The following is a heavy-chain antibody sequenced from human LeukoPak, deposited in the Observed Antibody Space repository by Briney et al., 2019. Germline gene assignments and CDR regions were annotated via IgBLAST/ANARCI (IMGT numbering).Heavy chain of an antibody. D-gene: IGHD6-13*01. Sequence: SVKVSCKASGGTFSSYAISWVRQAPGQGLEWMGGIIPIFGTANYVQKLQGRVTITADESTSTAYMGLSSMRSEDTAVYYCAREKQLVRDAFDIWGQGTMVTVSS. CDR2: IIPIFGTA. V-gene: IGHV1-69*13. CDR3: AREKQLVRDAFDI. J-gene: IGHJ3*02. CDR1: GGTFSSYA.